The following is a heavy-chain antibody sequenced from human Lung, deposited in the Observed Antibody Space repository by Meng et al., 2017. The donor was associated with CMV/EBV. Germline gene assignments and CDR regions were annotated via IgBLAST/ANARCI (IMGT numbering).Heavy chain of an antibody. Sequence: VQLVQSGAEGKGPGASVKISCQASGYTFSGFYMNWARQAPGHGLEWLGRVNPVSDDTHYAQKFVGRLTVTRGATINTAFMELTSLRPDDTAVYYCAKSSDNGWSSWGPGTLVTVSS. V-gene: IGHV1-2*06. J-gene: IGHJ4*01. CDR3: AKSSDNGWSS. D-gene: IGHD6-19*01. CDR1: GYTFSGFY. CDR2: VNPVSDDT.